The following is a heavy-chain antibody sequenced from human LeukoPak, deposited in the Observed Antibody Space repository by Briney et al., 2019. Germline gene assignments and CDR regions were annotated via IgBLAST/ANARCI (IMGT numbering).Heavy chain of an antibody. CDR3: ARDKAHYDFWSGYYRSGPFDY. V-gene: IGHV4-31*03. J-gene: IGHJ4*02. CDR1: GGSISSGGYY. Sequence: PSQTLSLTCTVSGGSISSGGYYWSWIRQPPGKGLEGMGYIYYSGSTYYNPSLKSRVTISVDTSKNQFSLKLSSVTAADTAVYYCARDKAHYDFWSGYYRSGPFDYWGQGTLVTVSS. CDR2: IYYSGST. D-gene: IGHD3-3*01.